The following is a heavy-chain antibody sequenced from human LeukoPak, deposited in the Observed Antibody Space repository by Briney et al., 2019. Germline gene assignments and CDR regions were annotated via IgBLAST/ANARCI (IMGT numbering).Heavy chain of an antibody. V-gene: IGHV4-61*02. CDR2: IYTSGST. J-gene: IGHJ6*03. CDR3: ARERRGYYYYYKDV. Sequence: SETLSLTCTVSGGSISSGSYYWSWIRQPAGKGLEWIGRIYTSGSTNYNPSLKTRVTISVDTSKNQFSLKLSSVTAADTAVYYCARERRGYYYYYKDVWGKGTTVTVSS. CDR1: GGSISSGSYY. D-gene: IGHD1-1*01.